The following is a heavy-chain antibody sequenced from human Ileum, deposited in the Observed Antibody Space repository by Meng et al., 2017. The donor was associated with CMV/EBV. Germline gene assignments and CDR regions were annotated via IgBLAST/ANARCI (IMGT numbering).Heavy chain of an antibody. CDR3: ARSLYYSSYYFDY. V-gene: IGHV2-5*02. CDR1: GFSFSTRGVG. D-gene: IGHD3-16*01. Sequence: QTTCKDSGPPLVKPPQTLTLSCTFSGFSFSTRGVGVGWIRQPPGKALEWLALIYWDEDKGYSPSLKRRLTITKDTSKNQVVLTMTNVDPVDTATYFCARSLYYSSYYFDYWGQGTLVTVSS. CDR2: IYWDEDK. J-gene: IGHJ4*02.